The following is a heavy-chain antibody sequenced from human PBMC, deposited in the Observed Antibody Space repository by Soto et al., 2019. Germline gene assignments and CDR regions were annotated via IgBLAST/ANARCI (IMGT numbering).Heavy chain of an antibody. J-gene: IGHJ4*02. CDR3: ARVEIVVVPAAPS. Sequence: PGGSLRLSCAASGFTFSSYSMNWVRQAPGKGLEWVSYISSSSSTIYYADSVKGRFTISRDNAKNSLYLQMNSLRAEDTAVYYCARVEIVVVPAAPSWGQGTLVTVSS. V-gene: IGHV3-48*01. D-gene: IGHD2-2*03. CDR2: ISSSSSTI. CDR1: GFTFSSYS.